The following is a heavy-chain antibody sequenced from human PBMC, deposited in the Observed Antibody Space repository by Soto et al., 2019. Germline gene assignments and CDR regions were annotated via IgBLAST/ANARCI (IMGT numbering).Heavy chain of an antibody. Sequence: QVQLVQSGAEVKKPGASVKVSCKASGYTFTSNDINWVRQATGQGLEWMGWMNPNSGKTVYAQKFQGRVTMTRNTPISTVDMDLSSLRSEDTAVYYCARGLLAYRTSGICRSWRFDPWGQGTLVTVSS. CDR1: GYTFTSND. D-gene: IGHD2-8*01. J-gene: IGHJ5*02. CDR2: MNPNSGKT. CDR3: ARGLLAYRTSGICRSWRFDP. V-gene: IGHV1-8*01.